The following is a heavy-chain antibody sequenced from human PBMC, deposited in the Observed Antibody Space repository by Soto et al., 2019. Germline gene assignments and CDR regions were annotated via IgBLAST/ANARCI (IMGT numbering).Heavy chain of an antibody. J-gene: IGHJ4*02. Sequence: SETLSLTCGVSGGSISGYYWSWIRQAPGKGLEWIGYVYDTGSTSYNPSLQSRVTISVDTSKKQFSLSLRLVTAADTAVYFCARSIAVPSSHIDHWGQGTRVTVSS. D-gene: IGHD6-6*01. CDR2: VYDTGST. V-gene: IGHV4-59*01. CDR1: GGSISGYY. CDR3: ARSIAVPSSHIDH.